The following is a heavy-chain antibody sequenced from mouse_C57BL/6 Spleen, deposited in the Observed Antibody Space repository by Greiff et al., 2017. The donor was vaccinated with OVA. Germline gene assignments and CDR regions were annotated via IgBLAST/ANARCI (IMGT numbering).Heavy chain of an antibody. CDR1: GYTFTDHT. CDR3: ADYYGSSYGAMDY. D-gene: IGHD1-1*01. V-gene: IGHV1-78*01. J-gene: IGHJ4*01. CDR2: IYPRDGST. Sequence: QVQLQQSDAELVKPGASVKISCKVSGYTFTDHTIHWMKQRPEQGLEWIGYIYPRDGSTKYNEKVKGKATLTADKSSSTAYMQRNSLTSEDSAGYFCADYYGSSYGAMDYWGQGTSVTVSS.